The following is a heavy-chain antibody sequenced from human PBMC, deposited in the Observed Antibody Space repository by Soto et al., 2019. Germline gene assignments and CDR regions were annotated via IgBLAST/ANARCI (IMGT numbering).Heavy chain of an antibody. Sequence: HPGGSLRLSCAASGFTFSSYGMHWVRQAPGKGLEWVAVISYDGSSKYYADSVKGRFTISRDNSKNTLYLQMNSLRAEDTAVHYCAKAKYSGSYHYYGMDVWGQGTTVTAP. CDR1: GFTFSSYG. D-gene: IGHD1-26*01. CDR3: AKAKYSGSYHYYGMDV. CDR2: ISYDGSSK. J-gene: IGHJ6*02. V-gene: IGHV3-30*18.